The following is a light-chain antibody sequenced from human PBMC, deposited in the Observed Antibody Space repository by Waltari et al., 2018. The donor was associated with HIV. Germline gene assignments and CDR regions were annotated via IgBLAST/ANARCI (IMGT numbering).Light chain of an antibody. CDR1: DHIGNS. Sequence: AIRMTQSPSSFSACTGDRVTITCRASDHIGNSLAWYQQKPGKVPKLLIFSASTLQSGVPSRFSGSGSGTVFNLTVSCLQSDDFATYYCQNYYNYPWTFGRGTKVEVK. CDR3: QNYYNYPWT. V-gene: IGKV1-8*01. CDR2: SAS. J-gene: IGKJ1*01.